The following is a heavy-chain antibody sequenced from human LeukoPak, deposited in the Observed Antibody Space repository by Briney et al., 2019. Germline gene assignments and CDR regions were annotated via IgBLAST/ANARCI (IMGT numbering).Heavy chain of an antibody. CDR2: IRSKAYGGTR. CDR1: GFTFGDYA. J-gene: IGHJ3*02. V-gene: IGHV3-49*04. CDR3: TSFGYYSDAFDS. Sequence: GGSLRLSCTASGFTFGDYAMSWVRQAPGKGREWLGFIRSKAYGGTREYAASVKGRFTISRDDAKSIAYLQMHSLETEDTAVYYCTSFGYYSDAFDSWGQGRMVSVSS. D-gene: IGHD3-10*01.